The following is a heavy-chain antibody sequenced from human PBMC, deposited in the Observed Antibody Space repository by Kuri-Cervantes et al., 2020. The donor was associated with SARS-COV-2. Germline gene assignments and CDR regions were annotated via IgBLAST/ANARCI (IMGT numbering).Heavy chain of an antibody. CDR1: GFTFSGSA. Sequence: GGSLRLSCAASGFTFSGSAMHWVRQASGKGLEWVGRIKSKADGGTTDYAAPVKGRFTISRDDSKNTLYLQMNSLKTEDTAVYYCTTDGDYDFWSGYYDDYWGQGTLVTVSS. J-gene: IGHJ4*02. D-gene: IGHD3-3*01. CDR3: TTDGDYDFWSGYYDDY. V-gene: IGHV3-15*07. CDR2: IKSKADGGTT.